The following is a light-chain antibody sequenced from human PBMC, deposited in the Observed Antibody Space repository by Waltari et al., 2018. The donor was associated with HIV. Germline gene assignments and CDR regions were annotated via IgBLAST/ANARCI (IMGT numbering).Light chain of an antibody. Sequence: SSELAQDPAVSVALGQTVRITCQGDSVRSYYASWYQQKPGQAPVLVVYGENNRPSGIPDRFSCSSSGNTASLTIAGAQAEDEADYYCNSRDSSGHWFFGGGTKVTVL. CDR1: SVRSYY. V-gene: IGLV3-19*01. J-gene: IGLJ3*02. CDR3: NSRDSSGHWF. CDR2: GEN.